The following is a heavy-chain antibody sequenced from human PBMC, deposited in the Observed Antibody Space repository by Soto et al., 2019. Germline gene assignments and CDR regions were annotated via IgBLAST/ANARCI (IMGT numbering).Heavy chain of an antibody. J-gene: IGHJ4*02. CDR1: GFTFSSYS. D-gene: IGHD4-17*01. CDR3: ARGSTTVTYLGFDY. V-gene: IGHV3-21*04. CDR2: INSGGTQI. Sequence: EVQLVESGGGLVQPGRSLRLTCEASGFTFSSYSMHWVRQAPGKGLEWVSSINSGGTQIYYADSVKGRFSISRDTVKRSLFLQMNSLRAEDTGVYFCARGSTTVTYLGFDYWGQGALLSVS.